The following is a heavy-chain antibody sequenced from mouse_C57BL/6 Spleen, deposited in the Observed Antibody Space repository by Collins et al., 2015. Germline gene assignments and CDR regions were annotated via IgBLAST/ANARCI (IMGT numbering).Heavy chain of an antibody. Sequence: QVQLQQPGAELVMPGASVKLSCKASGYTFTSYWMHWVKQRPGQGLEWIGEIDPSDSYTNYNQKFKGKSTLTVDKSSSTAYMQLSSLTSEDSAVYYCARRDGSSYYAMDYWGQGTSVTVSS. CDR3: ARRDGSSYYAMDY. D-gene: IGHD1-1*01. V-gene: IGHV1-69*01. J-gene: IGHJ4*01. CDR1: GYTFTSYW. CDR2: IDPSDSYT.